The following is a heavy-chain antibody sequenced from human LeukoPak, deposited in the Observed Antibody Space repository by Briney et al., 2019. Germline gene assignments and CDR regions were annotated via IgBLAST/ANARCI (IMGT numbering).Heavy chain of an antibody. V-gene: IGHV3-48*01. D-gene: IGHD6-13*01. Sequence: GGSLRLSCAAFGFNYSSYTMNWVRQAPGMGLEWLSYISATRDITYYADSVKGRYTISRDNSKNTLYLQMNSLRVEDTAVYYCAKDWAAAQTYGMDVWGQGTTVTVSS. CDR3: AKDWAAAQTYGMDV. J-gene: IGHJ6*02. CDR2: ISATRDIT. CDR1: GFNYSSYT.